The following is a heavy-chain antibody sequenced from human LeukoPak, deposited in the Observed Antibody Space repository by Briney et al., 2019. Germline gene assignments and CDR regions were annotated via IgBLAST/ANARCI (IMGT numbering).Heavy chain of an antibody. CDR2: IYTSGST. D-gene: IGHD5-18*01. CDR3: ARDYSLAAVAFAFDI. J-gene: IGHJ3*02. CDR1: GGSISSGSYY. Sequence: SQTLSLTCTVPGGSISSGSYYWSWIRQPAGKGLEWIGRIYTSGSTNYNPSLKSRVTISVDTSKNQFSLKLSSVTAADTAVYYCARDYSLAAVAFAFDIWGQGTMVTVSS. V-gene: IGHV4-61*02.